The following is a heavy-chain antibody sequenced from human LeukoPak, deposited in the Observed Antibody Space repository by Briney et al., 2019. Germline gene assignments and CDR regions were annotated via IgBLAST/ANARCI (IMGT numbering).Heavy chain of an antibody. CDR3: ARATKDCSKTSCYYYYMDV. D-gene: IGHD2-2*01. V-gene: IGHV1-69*05. CDR2: IIPIFGTA. CDR1: GGTFSSYG. Sequence: ASVKVSCKASGGTFSSYGISWVRQAPGQGLEWMGGIIPIFGTANYAQKFQGRVTITTDESTSTAYMELSSLRSEDTAVYYCARATKDCSKTSCYYYYMDVWGKGTTVTVSS. J-gene: IGHJ6*03.